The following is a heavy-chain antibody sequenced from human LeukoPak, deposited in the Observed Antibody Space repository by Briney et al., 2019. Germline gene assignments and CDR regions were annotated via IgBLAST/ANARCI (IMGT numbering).Heavy chain of an antibody. CDR3: ATTWYYDSRGYLFDD. V-gene: IGHV4-34*01. J-gene: IGHJ4*01. Sequence: PSETLSLTCAVYGGSFSDYYWSWIRQPPGKGLEWIGEINHSGSTNYKSSLKSRVTISVDTSKNQFSLSMTSVTAADTAVYFCATTWYYDSRGYLFDDWGHGTLVTVSS. D-gene: IGHD3-22*01. CDR1: GGSFSDYY. CDR2: INHSGST.